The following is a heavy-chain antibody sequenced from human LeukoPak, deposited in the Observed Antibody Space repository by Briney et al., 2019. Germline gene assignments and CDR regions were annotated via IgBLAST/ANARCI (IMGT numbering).Heavy chain of an antibody. V-gene: IGHV4-39*01. CDR2: IYYSKNT. CDR3: VSPRGFSYGYFDY. J-gene: IGHJ4*02. D-gene: IGHD5-18*01. CDR1: GGSISSSSAY. Sequence: SETLSLTCTVSGGSISSSSAYWGWIRQPPVKGLEWIVGIYYSKNTYYNPPLKSRVSISADTSKNQFSLTLGSVSATDTAVYYCVSPRGFSYGYFDYWGQGTLVTVSS.